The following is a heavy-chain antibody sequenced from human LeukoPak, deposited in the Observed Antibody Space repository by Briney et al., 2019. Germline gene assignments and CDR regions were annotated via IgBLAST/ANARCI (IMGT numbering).Heavy chain of an antibody. V-gene: IGHV4-39*02. CDR1: GGSISSSSYY. CDR3: ARDNRGSGAFDYTYYFDN. D-gene: IGHD5-12*01. J-gene: IGHJ4*02. CDR2: IYYSGST. Sequence: SETLSLTRTVSGGSISSSSYYWGWIRQPPGKGLEWIGSIYYSGSTYYNPSLKSRVTISVDTSKNQFSLKLSSVTAADTAVYYCARDNRGSGAFDYTYYFDNWGQGTLVTVSS.